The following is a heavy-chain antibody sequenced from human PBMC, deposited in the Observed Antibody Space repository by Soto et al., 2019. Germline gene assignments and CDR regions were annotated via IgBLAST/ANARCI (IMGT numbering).Heavy chain of an antibody. V-gene: IGHV1-69*01. Sequence: QVQLVQSGAEVKKPGSSVKVSCKASGGTFSSYAISWVRQAPGQGLEWMGGIIPIFGTANYAQKFQGRVTITAEESKSTAYMELSSLRSEDTAVYYCARVPAARAQYFDYWGQGTLVTVSS. CDR3: ARVPAARAQYFDY. D-gene: IGHD6-6*01. CDR2: IIPIFGTA. J-gene: IGHJ4*02. CDR1: GGTFSSYA.